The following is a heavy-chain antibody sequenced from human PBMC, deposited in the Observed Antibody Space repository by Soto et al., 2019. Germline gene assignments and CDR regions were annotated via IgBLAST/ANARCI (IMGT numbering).Heavy chain of an antibody. J-gene: IGHJ3*02. V-gene: IGHV1-3*01. CDR3: ARERDDYGDYVAFDI. Sequence: ASVKVSCKASGYTFTSYAMHWVRQAPGQRLEWMGWINAGYGTAKYSQKFQGRVTITRDASTSTAYMELSSLRSEDTAVYYCARERDDYGDYVAFDIWGQGTMVTVSS. D-gene: IGHD4-17*01. CDR2: INAGYGTA. CDR1: GYTFTSYA.